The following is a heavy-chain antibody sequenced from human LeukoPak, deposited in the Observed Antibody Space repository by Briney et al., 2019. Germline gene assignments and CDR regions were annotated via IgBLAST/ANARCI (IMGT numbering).Heavy chain of an antibody. J-gene: IGHJ4*02. CDR2: INWNGGST. CDR1: GFTFDDYG. CDR3: ARHLIRPTEQLVFVDY. D-gene: IGHD6-13*01. V-gene: IGHV3-20*04. Sequence: RAGGSLRLSCAASGFTFDDYGMNWVRQAPGKGLEWVSGINWNGGSTGYADSVKGRFTISRDNAKNSLYLQMNSLRAEDTALYYCARHLIRPTEQLVFVDYWGQGTLVTVSS.